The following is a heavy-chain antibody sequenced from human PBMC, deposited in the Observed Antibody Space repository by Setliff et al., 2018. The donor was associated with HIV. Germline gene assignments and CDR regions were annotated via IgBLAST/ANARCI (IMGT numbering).Heavy chain of an antibody. CDR2: VSSRGDT. D-gene: IGHD4-17*01. CDR1: DSGTYY. Sequence: ETLSLTCTVSDSGTYYWSWIRQPAGKGLEWIGRVSSRGDTNYNPSLKSRVTMSVDTPKNQSSLKLTSVTASDTAVYYCARAAAGNTGPFDLWGQGSPVTVSS. V-gene: IGHV4-4*07. J-gene: IGHJ4*02. CDR3: ARAAAGNTGPFDL.